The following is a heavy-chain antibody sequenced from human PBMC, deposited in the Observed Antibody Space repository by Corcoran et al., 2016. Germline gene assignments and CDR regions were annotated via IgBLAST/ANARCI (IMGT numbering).Heavy chain of an antibody. CDR2: TYYRSKWNN. D-gene: IGHD1-26*01. Sequence: HVHLQQSGPGLVKPSQTLSLTCAISGDSVSSNSATWNWIRQSPSRGLEWLGRTYYRSKWNNDYAVSVKSRITINPDTSKNQVSLQLNSVTPEDTAVYYCGRSAYYKEWFDPWGRGTLVAVSS. V-gene: IGHV6-1*01. CDR1: GDSVSSNSAT. J-gene: IGHJ5*02. CDR3: GRSAYYKEWFDP.